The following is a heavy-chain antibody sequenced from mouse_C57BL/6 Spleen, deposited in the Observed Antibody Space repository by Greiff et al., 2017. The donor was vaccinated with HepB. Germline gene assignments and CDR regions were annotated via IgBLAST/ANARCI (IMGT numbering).Heavy chain of an antibody. CDR3: ARYYSNYFDY. Sequence: EVKLVESGGGLVQPGGSLSLSCAASGFTFPDYYMSWVRQPPGKALEWLGCIRNKANGYTTEYSASVKGRFTISRDNSQSILYLQMNALRAEDSATYYCARYYSNYFDYWGQGTTLTVSS. CDR1: GFTFPDYY. J-gene: IGHJ2*01. V-gene: IGHV7-3*01. D-gene: IGHD2-5*01. CDR2: IRNKANGYTT.